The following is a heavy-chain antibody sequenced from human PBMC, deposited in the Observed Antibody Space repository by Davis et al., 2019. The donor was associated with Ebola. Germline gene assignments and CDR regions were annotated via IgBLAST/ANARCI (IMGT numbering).Heavy chain of an antibody. V-gene: IGHV4-34*01. CDR1: GGSFSGYY. CDR3: ARGRSSSWVGYNWFDP. Sequence: SETLSLTCAVYGGSFSGYYWSWIRQPPGKGLEWIGEINHSGSTNYNPSLKSRVTISVDTSKNQFSLKLSSVAAADTAVYYCARGRSSSWVGYNWFDPWGQGTLVTVSS. CDR2: INHSGST. J-gene: IGHJ5*02. D-gene: IGHD6-13*01.